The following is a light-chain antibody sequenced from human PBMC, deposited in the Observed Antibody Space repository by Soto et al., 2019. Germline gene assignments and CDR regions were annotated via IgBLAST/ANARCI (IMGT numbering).Light chain of an antibody. Sequence: EIVLTQSPATLSLSPGEIATLSCGASQLAWYQQKPGQAPRLLIFGASSRATGIPDRFRGSGSGTDFTLTISRLEPEDFAVYYCQQYGSSPRTFGQGTKVDIK. J-gene: IGKJ1*01. V-gene: IGKV3-20*01. CDR3: QQYGSSPRT. CDR2: GAS. CDR1: Q.